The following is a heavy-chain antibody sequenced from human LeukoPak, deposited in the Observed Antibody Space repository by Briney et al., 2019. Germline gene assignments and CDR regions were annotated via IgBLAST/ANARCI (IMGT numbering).Heavy chain of an antibody. CDR2: ICGSGGTT. CDR3: AKAPRPYCSGGSCFDAFDT. CDR1: GLTLSSFA. V-gene: IGHV3-23*01. Sequence: GGSLRLSCGPSGLTLSSFAVSWVRRAPGEGREWVSYICGSGGTTYYADSVKRPSSSARDNSTNTLYLQMNSLRANDTAVYQRAKAPRPYCSGGSCFDAFDTWGQGTMVTVSS. J-gene: IGHJ3*02. D-gene: IGHD2-15*01.